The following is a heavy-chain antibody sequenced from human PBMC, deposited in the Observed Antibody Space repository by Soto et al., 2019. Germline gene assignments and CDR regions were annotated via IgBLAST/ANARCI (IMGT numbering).Heavy chain of an antibody. Sequence: EVQLVESGGGLVQPGGSLRLSCTASGFTFSTYWMYWVRQAQGKGLVWVSRTNSDGSDTSYADSMKGRFTISRDNAKNTLYLQMNSLRAEDTAVYYCARDRGWSLFDYWGQGTLVTVSS. CDR2: TNSDGSDT. CDR3: ARDRGWSLFDY. V-gene: IGHV3-74*01. J-gene: IGHJ4*02. CDR1: GFTFSTYW. D-gene: IGHD6-19*01.